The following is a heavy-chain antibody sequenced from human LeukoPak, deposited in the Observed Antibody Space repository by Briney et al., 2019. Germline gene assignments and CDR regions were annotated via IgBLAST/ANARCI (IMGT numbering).Heavy chain of an antibody. J-gene: IGHJ4*02. D-gene: IGHD3-16*01. CDR1: GGSISSSNW. V-gene: IGHV4-4*02. CDR3: TRSPPPGATAYGVVDL. Sequence: SETLSLTCAVSGGSISSSNWWSWVRQPPGKGLEWIGEIYHSGSTNYNPSLKSRVTISVDKSKNQFSLKLRSVTAADTAVYYCTRSPPPGATAYGVVDLWGQGTLVTVSS. CDR2: IYHSGST.